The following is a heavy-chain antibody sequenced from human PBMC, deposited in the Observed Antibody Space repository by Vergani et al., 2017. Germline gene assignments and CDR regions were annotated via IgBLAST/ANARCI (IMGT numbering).Heavy chain of an antibody. Sequence: QVQLVQSGAEVKKPGSSVKVSCKASGGTFSSYAISWVRQAPGQGLEWMGRIIPIFGTANYAQKFQGRVTITADESTSTAYMELSSLRSEDTAVYYCARDLGLTGKYYYYGMDVWGQGTTVTVSS. D-gene: IGHD1-20*01. CDR2: IIPIFGTA. V-gene: IGHV1-69*18. CDR1: GGTFSSYA. J-gene: IGHJ6*02. CDR3: ARDLGLTGKYYYYGMDV.